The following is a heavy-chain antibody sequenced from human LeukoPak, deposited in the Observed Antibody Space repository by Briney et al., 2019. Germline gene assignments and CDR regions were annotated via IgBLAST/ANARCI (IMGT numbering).Heavy chain of an antibody. CDR3: VREAQYYASSGYYRPFEY. Sequence: GASVKVSCKASGYTFTSYGISWVRQAPGQGLEWMGWINAYNGNTNYAQKLQGRVTMTTDTSTSTAYMELRSLRSDDTAVYYCVREAQYYASSGYYRPFEYWGQGTLVTVSS. V-gene: IGHV1-18*01. D-gene: IGHD3-22*01. J-gene: IGHJ4*02. CDR1: GYTFTSYG. CDR2: INAYNGNT.